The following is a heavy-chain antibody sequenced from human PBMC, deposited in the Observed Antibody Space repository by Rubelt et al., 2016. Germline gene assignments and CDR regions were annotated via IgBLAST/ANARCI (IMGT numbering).Heavy chain of an antibody. J-gene: IGHJ4*02. D-gene: IGHD5-24*01. CDR2: IYSGGST. V-gene: IGHV3-66*01. CDR3: AREDNGMATVH. Sequence: EVQLVESGGGLVQPGGSLRLSCAASGFTVSSNYMSWVRQAPGKGLEWVSVIYSGGSTYYADSVKGRFAISRDNSKNTLYLQTNSLRAEDTAVYYCAREDNGMATVHWGQGTLVTVSS. CDR1: GFTVSSNY.